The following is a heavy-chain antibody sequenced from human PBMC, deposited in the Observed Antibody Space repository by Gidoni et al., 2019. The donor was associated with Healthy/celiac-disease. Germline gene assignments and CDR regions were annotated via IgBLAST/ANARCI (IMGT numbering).Heavy chain of an antibody. V-gene: IGHV1-69*01. J-gene: IGHJ6*02. D-gene: IGHD6-13*01. CDR2: IIPIFGTA. Sequence: QVQLVQSGAEVKKPGSSVKVSCKASGGTFSSYAISWVRQAPGQGLEWMGGIIPIFGTANYAQKFQGRVTITADESTSTAYMELSSLRSEDTAVYYCASGVAAAGSSYYYYGMDVWGQGTTVTVSS. CDR1: GGTFSSYA. CDR3: ASGVAAAGSSYYYYGMDV.